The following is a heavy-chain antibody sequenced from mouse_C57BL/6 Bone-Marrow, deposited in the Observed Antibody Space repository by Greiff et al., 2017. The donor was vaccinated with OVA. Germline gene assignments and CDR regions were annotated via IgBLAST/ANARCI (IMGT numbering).Heavy chain of an antibody. CDR1: GYTFTSYW. CDR3: ARRRVYDGYYVDY. J-gene: IGHJ2*01. Sequence: QVQLQQPGAELVRPGSSVKLSCKASGYTFTSYWMDWVKQRPGQGLEWIGNIYPSDSETHYNQKFKDKATLTVDKSSSTAYMQLSSLTSEDSAVYYCARRRVYDGYYVDYWGQGTTLTVSS. V-gene: IGHV1-61*01. D-gene: IGHD2-3*01. CDR2: IYPSDSET.